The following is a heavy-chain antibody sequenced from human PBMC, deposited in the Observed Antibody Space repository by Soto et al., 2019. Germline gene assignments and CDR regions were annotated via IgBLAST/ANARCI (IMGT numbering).Heavy chain of an antibody. Sequence: EVQLVESGGGLVQPGGSLRLSCAASGFSFSDYQMNWVRQAPGKGVEWILYISSSDSTIFYADSVKGRFTVSRDDANNSLYLQMDNLRAEDTAVYYCARFDYDSDYYYGMDVWGQGTTVTVSS. CDR1: GFSFSDYQ. CDR2: ISSSDSTI. CDR3: ARFDYDSDYYYGMDV. V-gene: IGHV3-48*03. D-gene: IGHD4-17*01. J-gene: IGHJ6*02.